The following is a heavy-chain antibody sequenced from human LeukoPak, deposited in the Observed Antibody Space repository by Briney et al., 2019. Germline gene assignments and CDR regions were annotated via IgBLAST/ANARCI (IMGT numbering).Heavy chain of an antibody. Sequence: GGSLRLSCAASGFTFSRYDMHWVRQAPGKGLDWVTVISYDGSNKYSADSAKGRFTISRDNSKNTLYLQMNSLRAEDTAVYYCARSAPNWGGLDNWGQGTLVTVSS. V-gene: IGHV3-30-3*01. D-gene: IGHD7-27*01. CDR3: ARSAPNWGGLDN. J-gene: IGHJ4*02. CDR1: GFTFSRYD. CDR2: ISYDGSNK.